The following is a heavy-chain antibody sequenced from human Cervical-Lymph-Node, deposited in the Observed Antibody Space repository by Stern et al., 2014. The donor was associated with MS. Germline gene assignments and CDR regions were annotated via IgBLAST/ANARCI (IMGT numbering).Heavy chain of an antibody. V-gene: IGHV1-69*09. CDR3: AREDLADTAPSDF. D-gene: IGHD5-18*01. CDR1: GDTFNNYI. Sequence: QVQLGQSGAEVKKPGSSVKVSCKASGDTFNNYIFSWVRQAPGQGLEWMGRVVPIDGVENYAQKFQDRVTISADKSTSTVYMELRSLRSEDTAIYYCAREDLADTAPSDFWGQGTLVTVYS. CDR2: VVPIDGVE. J-gene: IGHJ4*02.